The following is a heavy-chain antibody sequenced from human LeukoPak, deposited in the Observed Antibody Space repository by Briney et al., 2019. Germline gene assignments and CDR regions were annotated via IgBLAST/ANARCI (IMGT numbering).Heavy chain of an antibody. D-gene: IGHD3-10*01. CDR2: ISWNSGSI. V-gene: IGHV3-9*01. CDR3: AKGQWRGVISS. CDR1: GFTFDDYA. J-gene: IGHJ4*02. Sequence: GGSLRLSCAASGFTFDDYAMHWVRQAPGKGLEWVSGISWNSGSIGYADSVKGRFTISRDNAKNSLYLRMNSLRAEDTALYYCAKGQWRGVISSWGQGTLVTVSS.